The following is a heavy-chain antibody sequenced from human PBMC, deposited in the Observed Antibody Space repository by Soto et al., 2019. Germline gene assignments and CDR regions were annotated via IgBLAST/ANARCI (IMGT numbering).Heavy chain of an antibody. V-gene: IGHV3-23*01. Sequence: GGSLRLSCAASGFTFSSYAMSWVRQAPGKGLEWVSAISGSGGSTYYADSVKGRFTISRDNSKNTLYLQMNSLRAEDTAVYYCAKDHEAYYYDSSGYYYPFDYWGQGTLVTVSS. CDR3: AKDHEAYYYDSSGYYYPFDY. J-gene: IGHJ4*02. CDR1: GFTFSSYA. CDR2: ISGSGGST. D-gene: IGHD3-22*01.